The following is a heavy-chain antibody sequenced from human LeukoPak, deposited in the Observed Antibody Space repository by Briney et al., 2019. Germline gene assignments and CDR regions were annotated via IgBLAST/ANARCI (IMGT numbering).Heavy chain of an antibody. CDR2: INHSGST. Sequence: PSETLSLTCAVYGGSFSGYYWSWIRQPPGKGLEWIGEINHSGSTNYNPSLKSRVTISVDTSKNQFSLKLSSVTAVDTAVYYCARGRRTAQTKNNWFDPWGQGTLVTVSS. J-gene: IGHJ5*02. V-gene: IGHV4-34*01. CDR3: ARGRRTAQTKNNWFDP. CDR1: GGSFSGYY. D-gene: IGHD2-8*01.